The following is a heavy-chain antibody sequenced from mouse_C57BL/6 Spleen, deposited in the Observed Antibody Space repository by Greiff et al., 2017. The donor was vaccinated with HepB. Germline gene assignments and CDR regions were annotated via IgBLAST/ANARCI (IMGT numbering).Heavy chain of an antibody. V-gene: IGHV5-4*01. CDR3: ARGEGYYGNYVHWYFDV. Sequence: EVQRVESGGGLVKPGGSQKLSCAASGFTFSSYAMSWVRQTPEKRLEWVATISDGGSYTYYPDNVKGRFTISRDNAKNNLYLQMSHLKSEDTAMYYCARGEGYYGNYVHWYFDVWGTGTTVTVSS. CDR1: GFTFSSYA. CDR2: ISDGGSYT. D-gene: IGHD2-1*01. J-gene: IGHJ1*03.